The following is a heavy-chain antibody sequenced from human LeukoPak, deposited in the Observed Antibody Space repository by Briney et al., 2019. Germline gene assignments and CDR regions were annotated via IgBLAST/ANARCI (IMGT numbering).Heavy chain of an antibody. CDR2: INHSGST. Sequence: SGALSLTCAVYGGSFSGYYWSWIRQPPGKGLEWIGVINHSGSTNYNPSLKSRVTISVDTSKNQFSLKLSSVTAADTAVYYCARGRARGPVYYYDSSGRNYFDYWGQGTLVTVSS. CDR3: ARGRARGPVYYYDSSGRNYFDY. J-gene: IGHJ4*02. D-gene: IGHD3-22*01. CDR1: GGSFSGYY. V-gene: IGHV4-34*01.